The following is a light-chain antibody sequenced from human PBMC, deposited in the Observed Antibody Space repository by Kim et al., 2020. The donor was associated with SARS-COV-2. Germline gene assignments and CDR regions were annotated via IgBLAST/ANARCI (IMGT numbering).Light chain of an antibody. J-gene: IGLJ3*02. CDR3: CSYAGRRV. Sequence: SPGQSVTISCTGTSSDVGGYNYVSWYQQHPGKAPKLMIYDVSKRPSGVPDRFSGSKSGNTASLTISGLQAEDEADYYCCSYAGRRVFGGGTQLTVL. CDR1: SSDVGGYNY. CDR2: DVS. V-gene: IGLV2-11*01.